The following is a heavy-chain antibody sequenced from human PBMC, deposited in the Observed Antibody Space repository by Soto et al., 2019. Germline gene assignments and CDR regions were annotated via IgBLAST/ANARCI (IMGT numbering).Heavy chain of an antibody. CDR1: GFTFSSYG. CDR2: IWYDGSNK. CDR3: ARDLSIHSSGYPKGYFDY. D-gene: IGHD6-19*01. J-gene: IGHJ4*02. Sequence: GGSLRLSCAASGFTFSSYGMHWVRQAPGKGLEWVAVIWYDGSNKYYADSVKGRFTISRDNSKNTLYLQMNSLRAEDTAVYYCARDLSIHSSGYPKGYFDYWGQGTLVTVSS. V-gene: IGHV3-33*01.